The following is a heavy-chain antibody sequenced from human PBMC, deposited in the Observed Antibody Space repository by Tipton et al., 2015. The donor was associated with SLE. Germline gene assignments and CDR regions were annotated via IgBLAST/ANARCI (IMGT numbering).Heavy chain of an antibody. Sequence: TLSLTCAVYGGSFSGYYWSWIRQPPGKGLEWIGEINHSGSTNYNPSLKSRVTISVDTSKNQFSLKLSSVTAADTAVYYCARLHWYYYDSSGADYWGQGTLVTVSS. CDR1: GGSFSGYY. CDR3: ARLHWYYYDSSGADY. J-gene: IGHJ4*02. V-gene: IGHV4-34*01. D-gene: IGHD3-22*01. CDR2: INHSGST.